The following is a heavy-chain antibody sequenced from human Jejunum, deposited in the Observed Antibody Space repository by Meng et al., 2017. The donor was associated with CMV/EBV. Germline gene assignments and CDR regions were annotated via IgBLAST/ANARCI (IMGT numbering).Heavy chain of an antibody. CDR1: GGSFSIYY. CDR2: INHIANT. CDR3: ARGGPHQSGYDF. V-gene: IGHV4-34*01. Sequence: AVSGGSFSIYYWSWIRQSPGKGLEWLGHINHIANTNYNPSLKSRLTMSVDTSKNQFSLDLTSVTAADTGVYFCARGGPHQSGYDFWGQGTLVTVSS. J-gene: IGHJ4*02. D-gene: IGHD3-10*01.